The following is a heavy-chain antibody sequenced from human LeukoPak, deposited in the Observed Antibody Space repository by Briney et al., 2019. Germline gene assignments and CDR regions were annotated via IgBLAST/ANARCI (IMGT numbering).Heavy chain of an antibody. V-gene: IGHV3-30*04. J-gene: IGHJ6*03. CDR3: AKDKVVVAAPGYYYYMDV. Sequence: GGSLRLSCAASGFTFSSYAMRWVRQAPGKGLEWVAVISYDGSNKYYADSVKGRFTISRDNSKNTLYLQMNSLRAEDTAVYYCAKDKVVVAAPGYYYYMDVWGKGTTVTVSS. CDR1: GFTFSSYA. CDR2: ISYDGSNK. D-gene: IGHD2-15*01.